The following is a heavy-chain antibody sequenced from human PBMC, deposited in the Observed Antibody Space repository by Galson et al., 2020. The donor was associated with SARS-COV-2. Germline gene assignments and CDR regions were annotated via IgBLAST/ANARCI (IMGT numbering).Heavy chain of an antibody. D-gene: IGHD6-6*01. CDR2: ISWNSGSI. CDR3: ASTGFGYEWSSSFDY. CDR1: GFTFDDYA. J-gene: IGHJ4*02. V-gene: IGHV3-9*01. Sequence: GGSLRLSCAASGFTFDDYAMHWVRQAPGKGLEWVSGISWNSGSIGYADSVKGRFTISRDNAKNSLYLQMNSLRAEDTALYYCASTGFGYEWSSSFDYWGQGTLVTVSS.